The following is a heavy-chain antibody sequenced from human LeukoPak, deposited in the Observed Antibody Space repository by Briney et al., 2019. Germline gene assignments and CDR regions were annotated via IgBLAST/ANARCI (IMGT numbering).Heavy chain of an antibody. D-gene: IGHD3-3*01. J-gene: IGHJ6*03. CDR2: ISSSSSTI. Sequence: GGSLRLSCAASGFTFSSYSMNWVRQAPGKGLEWVSYISSSSSTIYYADSVKGRFTISRDNAKNSLYLQMNSLRVEDTAVYYCARPRSGYYMDVWGKGTTVTASS. CDR1: GFTFSSYS. CDR3: ARPRSGYYMDV. V-gene: IGHV3-48*01.